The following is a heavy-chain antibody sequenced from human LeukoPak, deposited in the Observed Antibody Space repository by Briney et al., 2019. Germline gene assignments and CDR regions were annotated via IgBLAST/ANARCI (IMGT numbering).Heavy chain of an antibody. J-gene: IGHJ4*02. D-gene: IGHD1-26*01. CDR2: INSDGSNT. V-gene: IGHV3-74*01. Sequence: GGSLRLSCVASGFTFSSYWMHWVRQAPGKGLVWVARINSDGSNTNYADSVKGRFTVSRDNAKNTLYLQMNSLRVEDTAVYYCARESYSGTYYLGYWGQGTLVTVSS. CDR3: ARESYSGTYYLGY. CDR1: GFTFSSYW.